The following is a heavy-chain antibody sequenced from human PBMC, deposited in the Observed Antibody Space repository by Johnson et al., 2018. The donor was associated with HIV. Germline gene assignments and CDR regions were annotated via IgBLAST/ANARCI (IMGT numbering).Heavy chain of an antibody. CDR3: ARDRGYWDAFDI. V-gene: IGHV3-11*04. Sequence: SYISSSGGTIYYADSVKGRFSISRDNAKNSLYLQMNSLRAEDTAVYYCARDRGYWDAFDIWGQGTMVTVSS. CDR2: ISSSGGTI. D-gene: IGHD3-22*01. J-gene: IGHJ3*02.